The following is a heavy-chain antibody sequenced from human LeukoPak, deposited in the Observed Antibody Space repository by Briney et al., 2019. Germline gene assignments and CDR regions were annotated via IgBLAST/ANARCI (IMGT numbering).Heavy chain of an antibody. V-gene: IGHV3-23*01. CDR3: ANDYRSGSFHDF. CDR2: ISRRDDYT. J-gene: IGHJ4*02. CDR1: GFAFSSYA. D-gene: IGHD3-10*01. Sequence: GSLRLSCAASGFAFSSYAMSWVRQPPGKGLEWVSVISRRDDYTYYADSVKGRFTISRDNSKNTLYLQMSTLRAEDTAVYYCANDYRSGSFHDFWGQGTLVTVSS.